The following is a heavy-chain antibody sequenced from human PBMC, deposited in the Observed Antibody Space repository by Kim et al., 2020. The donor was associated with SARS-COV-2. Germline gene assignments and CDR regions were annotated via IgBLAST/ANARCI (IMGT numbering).Heavy chain of an antibody. CDR2: INPNSGGT. D-gene: IGHD2-2*01. CDR1: GYTFTGYY. CDR3: ARGSLLSLLRVVVPAAMYSYRAVYFDY. V-gene: IGHV1-2*06. J-gene: IGHJ4*02. Sequence: ASVKVSCKASGYTFTGYYMHWVRQAPGQGLEWMGRINPNSGGTNYAQKFQGRVTMTRDTSISTAYMELSRLRSDDTAVYYCARGSLLSLLRVVVPAAMYSYRAVYFDYWGQGTLATVSS.